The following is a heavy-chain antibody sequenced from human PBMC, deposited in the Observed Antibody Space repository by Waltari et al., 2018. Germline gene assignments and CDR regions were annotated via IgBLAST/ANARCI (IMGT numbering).Heavy chain of an antibody. V-gene: IGHV3-23*01. CDR1: AFPFSSYV. D-gene: IGHD1-26*01. CDR2: IGSSGDT. CDR3: ARGSKDSGRDV. Sequence: EVQLLESGGSLVQPGGYLRLSCAASAFPFSSYVLIWVRQPPGKGLEWVSSIGSSGDTYYAGSVKGRFTISRDNSKNTLYLQMNSLRAEDTALYYCARGSKDSGRDVWGQGTTVTVSS. J-gene: IGHJ6*02.